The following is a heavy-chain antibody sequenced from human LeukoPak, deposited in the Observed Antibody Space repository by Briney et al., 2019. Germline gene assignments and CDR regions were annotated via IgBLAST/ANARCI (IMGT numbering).Heavy chain of an antibody. D-gene: IGHD3-22*01. CDR3: ARLSANSSAYFFDY. CDR2: IYRGGST. J-gene: IGHJ4*02. Sequence: PGGSLRLSCAASGFTVSSNSMSWVRQAPGKGLEWVSIIYRGGSTNYADSVKGRFTISRDTSKNTLYLQMNSLRAEDTAVYYCARLSANSSAYFFDYWGQGTLVTVSS. CDR1: GFTVSSNS. V-gene: IGHV3-66*04.